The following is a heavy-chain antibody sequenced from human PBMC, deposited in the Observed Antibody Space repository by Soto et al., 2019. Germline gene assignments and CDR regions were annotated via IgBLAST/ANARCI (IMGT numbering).Heavy chain of an antibody. CDR2: IKNKANGYKT. Sequence: EVQVVESGGGLVQPGGSLRLSCVASGFTFSDHYMDWVRQAPGKGLEWVGRIKNKANGYKTEYAASVEGRITISRDDSKNSLSLQINSLKTEDTAVYYCARVRLGDPTRYFDYWGQGALVTVSS. J-gene: IGHJ4*02. V-gene: IGHV3-72*01. CDR3: ARVRLGDPTRYFDY. D-gene: IGHD1-26*01. CDR1: GFTFSDHY.